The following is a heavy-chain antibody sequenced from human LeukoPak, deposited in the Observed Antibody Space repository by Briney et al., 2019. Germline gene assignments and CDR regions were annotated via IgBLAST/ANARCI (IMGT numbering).Heavy chain of an antibody. J-gene: IGHJ5*02. CDR2: ISGSGGST. Sequence: GAPRLSCVASGFTFSSYAMSWVRQAPGKGLEGVSAISGSGGSTYYADSVKGRFTISRDNSKNTLYLQMNSLRAEDTAVYYCAKDAVVVPAATYVAWGQGTLVTVSS. D-gene: IGHD2-2*01. CDR1: GFTFSSYA. V-gene: IGHV3-23*01. CDR3: AKDAVVVPAATYVA.